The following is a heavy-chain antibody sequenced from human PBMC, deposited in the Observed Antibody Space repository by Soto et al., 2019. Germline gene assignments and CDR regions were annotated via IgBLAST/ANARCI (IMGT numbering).Heavy chain of an antibody. CDR1: GFTFSSYA. CDR3: ARDRSHSGNSPNGYFQH. CDR2: TSYDGANR. Sequence: QVQLVESGGGVVQPGRSLRLSCAASGFTFSSYAFFWVRQAPGKGLEWVAVTSYDGANRYYADSVKGRFTISRDNTKLTLYLQMNSPRTEDTAVYYCARDRSHSGNSPNGYFQHWGQGTLVTVSS. D-gene: IGHD2-21*02. J-gene: IGHJ1*01. V-gene: IGHV3-30-3*01.